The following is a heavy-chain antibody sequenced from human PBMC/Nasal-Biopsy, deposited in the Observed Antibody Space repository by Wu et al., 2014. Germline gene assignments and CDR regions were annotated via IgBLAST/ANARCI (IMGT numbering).Heavy chain of an antibody. V-gene: IGHV3-48*03. CDR1: GFTFSSYE. D-gene: IGHD3-10*01. Sequence: LRLSCAASGFTFSSYEMNWVRQAPGKGLEWVSYISSSGSTIYYADSVKGRFTISRDNAKNSLYLQMNSLRAEDTAVYYCASTGGKDYYGSGSSNAFDYWGQGTLVTVSP. J-gene: IGHJ4*02. CDR2: ISSSGSTI. CDR3: ASTGGKDYYGSGSSNAFDY.